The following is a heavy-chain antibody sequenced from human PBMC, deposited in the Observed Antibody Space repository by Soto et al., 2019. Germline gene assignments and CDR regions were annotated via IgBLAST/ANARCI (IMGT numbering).Heavy chain of an antibody. V-gene: IGHV3-23*01. CDR2: VNGSGGST. D-gene: IGHD4-17*01. CDR1: GFTFSSYA. J-gene: IGHJ4*02. Sequence: EVQLLESGGGLVQPGGSLRLSCAASGFTFSSYAMSWVRQSPGQGLEWVSAVNGSGGSTYYADSVKGRFTISRDNSKNTLYLKMNSLRAEVTAVYYYAKDPLPYGGNSFYCFYYWGQGTLVTVSS. CDR3: AKDPLPYGGNSFYCFYY.